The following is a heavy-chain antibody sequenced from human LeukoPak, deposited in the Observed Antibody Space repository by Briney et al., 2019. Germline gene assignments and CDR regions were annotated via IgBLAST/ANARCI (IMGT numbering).Heavy chain of an antibody. Sequence: SVKVSCKASGGTFSSYAISWVRQAPGQGLEWMGGIIPIFGTANYAQKFQGRVTITTDESTSTAYMELSSLRSEDTAVYYCARGRDTAMAMFDYWGQGTLVTVSS. CDR1: GGTFSSYA. V-gene: IGHV1-69*05. CDR2: IIPIFGTA. J-gene: IGHJ4*02. D-gene: IGHD5-18*01. CDR3: ARGRDTAMAMFDY.